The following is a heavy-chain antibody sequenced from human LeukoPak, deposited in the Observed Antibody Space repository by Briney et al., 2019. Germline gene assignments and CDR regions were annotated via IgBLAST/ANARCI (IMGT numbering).Heavy chain of an antibody. CDR1: GFTFSSYA. D-gene: IGHD3-10*01. CDR3: AKGYYGSGSYYRDAFDI. Sequence: GGSLRLSCAASGFTFSSYAMSWVRQAPGKGLEWVPAISGSGGSTYYADSVKGRFTISRDNSKNTLYLQMNSLRAEDTAVYYCAKGYYGSGSYYRDAFDIWGQGTMVTVSS. J-gene: IGHJ3*02. CDR2: ISGSGGST. V-gene: IGHV3-23*01.